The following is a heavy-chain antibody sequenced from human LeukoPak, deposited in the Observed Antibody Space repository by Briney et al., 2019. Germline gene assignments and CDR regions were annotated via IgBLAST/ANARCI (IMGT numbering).Heavy chain of an antibody. CDR2: IYYSGST. J-gene: IGHJ6*03. CDR1: GGSISSSSYY. D-gene: IGHD3-3*01. V-gene: IGHV4-39*07. CDR3: ARVVVFGVVTSDSYYYYMAV. Sequence: PSETLSLTCSVSGGSISSSSYYWGWIRQPPGKGLEWMGGIYYSGSTYYSPSLKSRVAISLDTSKNQFSLKLSSVTAADTAVYYCARVVVFGVVTSDSYYYYMAVWGKGTTVTVSS.